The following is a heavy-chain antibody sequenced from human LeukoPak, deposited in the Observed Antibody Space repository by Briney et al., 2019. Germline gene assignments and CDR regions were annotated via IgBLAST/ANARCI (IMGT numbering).Heavy chain of an antibody. V-gene: IGHV1-69*05. D-gene: IGHD3-3*01. Sequence: AASVKVSCKASGGTFSSYAISWVQQAPGQGLEWMGGIIPIFGTANYAQKFQGRVTITTDESTSTAYMELSSLRSEDTAVYYCARGNYYDFWSGYTLDYWGQGTLVTVSS. CDR3: ARGNYYDFWSGYTLDY. CDR2: IIPIFGTA. CDR1: GGTFSSYA. J-gene: IGHJ4*02.